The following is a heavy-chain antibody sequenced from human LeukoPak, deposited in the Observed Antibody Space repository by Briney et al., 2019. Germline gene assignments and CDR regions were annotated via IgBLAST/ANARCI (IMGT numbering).Heavy chain of an antibody. CDR2: IHYTGST. J-gene: IGHJ4*02. D-gene: IGHD5-24*01. CDR3: ARGGQEGYNYPYFDS. CDR1: GASISSSSYY. V-gene: IGHV4-39*01. Sequence: SETLSRTCSVSGASISSSSYYWGWIRQPPGKGLEWIGSIHYTGSTYYNPSLKSRVTISVDTSKNQFSLKLSSVTAADTAVYYCARGGQEGYNYPYFDSWDQGTLVTVSS.